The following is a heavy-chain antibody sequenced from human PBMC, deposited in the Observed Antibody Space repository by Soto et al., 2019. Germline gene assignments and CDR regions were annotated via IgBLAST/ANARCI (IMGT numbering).Heavy chain of an antibody. D-gene: IGHD2-15*01. V-gene: IGHV1-3*01. CDR1: GYTFTSYA. Sequence: ASVKVSCKASGYTFTSYAMHWVRQAPGQRLEWMGWINAGNGNTKYSQKFQGRVTITRDTSASTAYMELSSLRSEDTAVYYCVVVVVAATVNWFDTWGKGTLVTVSS. J-gene: IGHJ5*02. CDR2: INAGNGNT. CDR3: VVVVVAATVNWFDT.